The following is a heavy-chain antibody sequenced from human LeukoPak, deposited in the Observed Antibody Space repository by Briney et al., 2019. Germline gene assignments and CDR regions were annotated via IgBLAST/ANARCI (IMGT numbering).Heavy chain of an antibody. D-gene: IGHD6-19*01. J-gene: IGHJ4*02. V-gene: IGHV3-48*03. Sequence: GGSLRLSCAASGFTFSSYEMNWVRQAPGKGLEWVSYISSSGSTIYYADSVKGRFTISRDNAKNSLYLQMNSLRAEDTAVYYCAKETPYSSGWSWSDYWGQGTLVTVSS. CDR2: ISSSGSTI. CDR1: GFTFSSYE. CDR3: AKETPYSSGWSWSDY.